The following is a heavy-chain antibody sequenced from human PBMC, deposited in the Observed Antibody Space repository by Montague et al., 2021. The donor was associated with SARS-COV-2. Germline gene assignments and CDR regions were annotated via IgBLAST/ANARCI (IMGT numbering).Heavy chain of an antibody. V-gene: IGHV4-59*13. CDR1: GASISGYY. J-gene: IGHJ3*01. CDR3: ARGHCGGGFCYYGVAFDV. D-gene: IGHD2-15*01. Sequence: SETLSLTCTVSGASISGYYWNWIRLPPSKGIPWVGVGYNHGSATSNHSLYRKIPISILKSTYRSYFTLNLMAATAAATAVYYSARGHCGGGFCYYGVAFDVWGQGTMVTVSS. CDR2: GYNHGSA.